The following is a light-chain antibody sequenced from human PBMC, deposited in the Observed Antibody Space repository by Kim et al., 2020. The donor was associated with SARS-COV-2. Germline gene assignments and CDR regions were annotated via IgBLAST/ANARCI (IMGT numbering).Light chain of an antibody. V-gene: IGLV3-21*04. Sequence: APGMTASMTCEGNNIDYKAVHWYQQKPGQAPVLVIYSDHDRPSKIPERFSGSNSGNTATLTVSRVEAGDEADYYCQVRDSTTDHVVFGGGTQLTVL. CDR2: SDH. CDR3: QVRDSTTDHVV. CDR1: NIDYKA. J-gene: IGLJ2*01.